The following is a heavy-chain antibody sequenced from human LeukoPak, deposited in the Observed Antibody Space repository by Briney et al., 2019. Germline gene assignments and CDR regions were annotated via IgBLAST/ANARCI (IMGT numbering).Heavy chain of an antibody. Sequence: TGGSLRLSCAASGFTFSSYAMSWVRQAPGKGLEWVSGISANGRITYYGDSMKGRFNISRDNSKTTVYLQMHSLRVEDTAIYYCAKGGYSGYRPLTFFDSWGQGTLVSASS. CDR1: GFTFSSYA. V-gene: IGHV3-23*01. CDR2: ISANGRIT. J-gene: IGHJ4*02. D-gene: IGHD5-12*01. CDR3: AKGGYSGYRPLTFFDS.